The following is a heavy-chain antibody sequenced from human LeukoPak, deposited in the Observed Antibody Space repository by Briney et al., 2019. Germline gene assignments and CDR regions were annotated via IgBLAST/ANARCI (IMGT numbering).Heavy chain of an antibody. CDR2: INQDGSEE. V-gene: IGHV3-7*01. Sequence: PGGSLRLSCAASGFTFSNYWMNWVRQAPGKGLEWVANINQDGSEEYYVDSVKGRFTISRDNAKNSLYLQMNSLRAEDTAVYYCARRDYCDYWGQGTLVTVSS. J-gene: IGHJ4*02. CDR3: ARRDYCDY. CDR1: GFTFSNYW.